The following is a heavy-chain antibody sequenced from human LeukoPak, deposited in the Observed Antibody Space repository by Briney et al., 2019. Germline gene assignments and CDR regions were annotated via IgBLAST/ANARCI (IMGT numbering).Heavy chain of an antibody. V-gene: IGHV4-34*01. J-gene: IGHJ4*02. CDR1: GGSFSGYY. CDR2: INHSGST. CDR3: ARNFGY. Sequence: SETLSLTCAVYGGSFSGYYWSWIRQPPGKGLEWIGEINHSGSTNYNPSLKSRVTISVDTSKNQFSLKLSSVTAADTAVYYCARNFGYWGQGTLVTVSS.